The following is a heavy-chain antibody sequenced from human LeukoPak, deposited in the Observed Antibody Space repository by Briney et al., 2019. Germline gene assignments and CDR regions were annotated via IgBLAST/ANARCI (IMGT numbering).Heavy chain of an antibody. D-gene: IGHD5-12*01. CDR2: INHSGST. V-gene: IGHV4-34*01. J-gene: IGHJ6*02. Sequence: SETLSLTCAVYGGSFSGYYWSWIREPPGKGLEWIGEINHSGSTNYNPSLKSQVTISVDTSKNQFSLKLSAVTAADTAVYYCARIRAIIVATISCYYYYGTDVWGQGTTVTVSS. CDR1: GGSFSGYY. CDR3: ARIRAIIVATISCYYYYGTDV.